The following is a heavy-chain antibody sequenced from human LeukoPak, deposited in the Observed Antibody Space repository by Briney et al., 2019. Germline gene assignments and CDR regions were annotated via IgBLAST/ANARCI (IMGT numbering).Heavy chain of an antibody. CDR2: INHSGST. CDR1: GGSFSGYY. V-gene: IGHV4-34*01. Sequence: SETLSLTCAVYGGSFSGYYWSWIRQPPGKGLEWIGEINHSGSTNYNPSLKSRVTISVDTSKNQFSLKLSSVTAADTAVYYCAGSSGQHWGQGTLVTVSS. D-gene: IGHD3-10*01. CDR3: AGSSGQH. J-gene: IGHJ1*01.